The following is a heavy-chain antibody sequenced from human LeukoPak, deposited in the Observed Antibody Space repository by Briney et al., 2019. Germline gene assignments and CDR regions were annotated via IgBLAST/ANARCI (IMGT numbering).Heavy chain of an antibody. D-gene: IGHD3-10*01. V-gene: IGHV4-31*03. J-gene: IGHJ5*02. CDR1: SGSISSGGYY. CDR2: IYYSGST. CDR3: AREASGSGSYSQPINNWFDP. Sequence: PSETLSLTCTVSSGSISSGGYYWSWIRQYPGKGLEWIVYIYYSGSTYYNPSLKSRVTISVDTSKNQFSLKLSSVTAADTAVYYCAREASGSGSYSQPINNWFDPWGQGTLVTVSS.